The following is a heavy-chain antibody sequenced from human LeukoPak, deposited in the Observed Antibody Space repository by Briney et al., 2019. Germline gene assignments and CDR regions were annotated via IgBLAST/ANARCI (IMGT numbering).Heavy chain of an antibody. CDR2: ISAYNGNT. J-gene: IGHJ4*02. CDR3: ARFGPIVVVPAAIAAYDY. V-gene: IGHV1-18*04. D-gene: IGHD2-2*01. CDR1: GYTFTDYY. Sequence: GASVKVSCKASGYTFTDYYMHWVRQAPGQGLEWMGWISAYNGNTNYAQKLQGRVTMTTDTSTSTAYMELRSLRSDDTAVYYCARFGPIVVVPAAIAAYDYWGQGTLVTVSS.